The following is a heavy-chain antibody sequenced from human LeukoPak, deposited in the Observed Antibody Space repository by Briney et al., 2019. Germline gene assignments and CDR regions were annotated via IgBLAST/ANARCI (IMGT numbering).Heavy chain of an antibody. Sequence: GRSLRLSCAAPGFTFSSYAMHWVRQAPGKGLEWVAVISYDGNNKYYADSVKGRFTISRDNSKNTLYLQMNSLRAEDTAVYYCARDLDFDHWGQGTLVTVSS. V-gene: IGHV3-30-3*01. J-gene: IGHJ4*02. CDR1: GFTFSSYA. CDR2: ISYDGNNK. CDR3: ARDLDFDH.